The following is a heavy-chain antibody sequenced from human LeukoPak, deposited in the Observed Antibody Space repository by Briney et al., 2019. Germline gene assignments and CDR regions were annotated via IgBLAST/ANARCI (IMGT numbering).Heavy chain of an antibody. D-gene: IGHD6-19*01. V-gene: IGHV3-48*01. CDR2: ISSSSSTI. J-gene: IGHJ4*02. CDR1: GFTFSSYS. Sequence: GGSLRLSCAASGFTFSSYSMNWVRQAPGKGLEWVSYISSSSSTIYYADSVKGRFTISRDNAKNSLYLQMNSLRAGDTAVYYCARAPSIAVAGGLIDYWGQGTLVTVSS. CDR3: ARAPSIAVAGGLIDY.